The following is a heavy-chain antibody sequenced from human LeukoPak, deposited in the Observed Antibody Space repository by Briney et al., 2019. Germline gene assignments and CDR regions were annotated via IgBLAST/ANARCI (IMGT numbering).Heavy chain of an antibody. Sequence: GGSLRLSCAASGFTVSSNYMTWVRQAPGKGLEWVANIKQDGSEKFFADSVKGRFTISRDNARNSVYLQMNSLRVEDTAVYYCAREGGTQDYWGQGTLVTVSS. V-gene: IGHV3-7*01. D-gene: IGHD1-7*01. CDR1: GFTVSSNY. J-gene: IGHJ4*02. CDR2: IKQDGSEK. CDR3: AREGGTQDY.